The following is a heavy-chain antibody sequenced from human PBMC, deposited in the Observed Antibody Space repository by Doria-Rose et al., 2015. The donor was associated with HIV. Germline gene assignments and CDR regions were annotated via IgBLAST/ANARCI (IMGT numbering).Heavy chain of an antibody. CDR2: ILSDDAR. CDR1: GVSLSSPGMG. Sequence: QVQLVQSGPVLVKPTETLTLTCTVSGVSLSSPGMGVSWIRQPPGKALEWLANILSDDARSYNTSLKSRLTISRVTSKSQVVLTMTDMDPVDTATYYCARIKSSRWYHKYYFDFWGQGTLVIVSA. D-gene: IGHD6-13*01. CDR3: ARIKSSRWYHKYYFDF. J-gene: IGHJ4*02. V-gene: IGHV2-26*01.